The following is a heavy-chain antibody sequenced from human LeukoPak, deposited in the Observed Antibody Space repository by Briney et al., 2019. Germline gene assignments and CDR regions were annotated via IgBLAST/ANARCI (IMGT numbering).Heavy chain of an antibody. V-gene: IGHV1-18*01. CDR1: GYTFNRHS. Sequence: VASVKVSCKASGYTFNRHSFIWVRQAPGQGLEWMGWISAYNGDTDYAQNLRVRVTMTTDTSTNTAYMGLRSLRSDDTAVYYCARDPSNTGGSYFYMDVWGKGTTVTVSS. CDR2: ISAYNGDT. J-gene: IGHJ6*03. CDR3: ARDPSNTGGSYFYMDV. D-gene: IGHD3-10*01.